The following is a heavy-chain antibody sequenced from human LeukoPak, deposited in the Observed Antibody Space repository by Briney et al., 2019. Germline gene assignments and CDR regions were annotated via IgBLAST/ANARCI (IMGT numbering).Heavy chain of an antibody. CDR1: GFTFTSHT. D-gene: IGHD3-10*01. CDR3: TTESAYYYGSGSLVGDY. V-gene: IGHV3-15*07. J-gene: IGHJ4*02. CDR2: IKSKTDGGTT. Sequence: GGSLRLSCAASGFTFTSHTMNWVSQAPGKGLEWVGRIKSKTDGGTTDYAAPVKGRFTISRDDSKNTLYLQMNSLKTEDTAVYYCTTESAYYYGSGSLVGDYWGQGTLVTVSS.